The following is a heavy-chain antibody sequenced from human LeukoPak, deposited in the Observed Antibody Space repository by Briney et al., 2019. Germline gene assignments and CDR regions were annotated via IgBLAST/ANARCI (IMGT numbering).Heavy chain of an antibody. V-gene: IGHV4-39*07. CDR3: ARGSTSRYPYFDY. Sequence: PSETLSLTCTVSGGSISSSSYYWGWIRQPPGKGLEWIGSIYYSGSTYYNPSLKSRVTTSVDTSKNQFSLKLSSVTAADTAVYYCARGSTSRYPYFDYWGQGTLVTVSS. CDR1: GGSISSSSYY. J-gene: IGHJ4*02. CDR2: IYYSGST. D-gene: IGHD2-2*01.